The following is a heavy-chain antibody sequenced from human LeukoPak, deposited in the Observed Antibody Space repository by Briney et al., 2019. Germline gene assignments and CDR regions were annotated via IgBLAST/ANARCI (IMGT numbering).Heavy chain of an antibody. CDR1: GGSISSGSYY. Sequence: SETLSLTCTVSGGSISSGSYYWSWIRQPAGKGLEWIGRIYTSGSTNYNPSLKSRVTISVDTSKNRFSLKLSSVTAADTAVYYCARDRGPAAAIFDYWGRGTLVTVSS. CDR2: IYTSGST. D-gene: IGHD2-2*01. V-gene: IGHV4-61*02. J-gene: IGHJ4*02. CDR3: ARDRGPAAAIFDY.